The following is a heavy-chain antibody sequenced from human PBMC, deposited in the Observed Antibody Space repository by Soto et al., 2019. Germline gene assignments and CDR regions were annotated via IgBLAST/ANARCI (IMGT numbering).Heavy chain of an antibody. Sequence: LRLSCAASGFTFSSYGMHWVRQAPGKGLEWVAVISYDGSNKYYADSVRGRFTISRDNSKNTLYLQMNSLRAEDTAVYYCAKGRFLEWLPPGDYWGQGTLVTVSS. D-gene: IGHD3-3*01. CDR1: GFTFSSYG. CDR2: ISYDGSNK. J-gene: IGHJ4*02. CDR3: AKGRFLEWLPPGDY. V-gene: IGHV3-30*18.